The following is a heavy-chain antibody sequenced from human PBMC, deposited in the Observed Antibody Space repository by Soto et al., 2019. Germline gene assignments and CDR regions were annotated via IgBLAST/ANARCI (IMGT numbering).Heavy chain of an antibody. Sequence: QVQLVQSGAEVKKPGASVKISCKASGYTFTRYTMNWLRQAPGQRLAWMGWINPDNGNTKSSQKFQDRGITTRDTSASTAYMDLRSLRSEDTAVYDGARGMATGQGDPWGQGTLVTVSA. V-gene: IGHV1-3*01. CDR3: ARGMATGQGDP. D-gene: IGHD2-8*01. CDR2: INPDNGNT. CDR1: GYTFTRYT. J-gene: IGHJ5*02.